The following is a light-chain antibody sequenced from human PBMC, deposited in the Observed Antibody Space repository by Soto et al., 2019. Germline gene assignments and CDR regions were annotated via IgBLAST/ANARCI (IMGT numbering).Light chain of an antibody. V-gene: IGKV3D-20*02. Sequence: EIVLTQSPGTLSLSPGERATLSCRASQSVSSSYLAWYQQKPGQGPRLLILGASIRATGVPDRFSASGSGTDFTLTISSLEPEDFAVYYCQQHFNGPITFGQGTRLEI. CDR2: GAS. CDR3: QQHFNGPIT. CDR1: QSVSSSY. J-gene: IGKJ5*01.